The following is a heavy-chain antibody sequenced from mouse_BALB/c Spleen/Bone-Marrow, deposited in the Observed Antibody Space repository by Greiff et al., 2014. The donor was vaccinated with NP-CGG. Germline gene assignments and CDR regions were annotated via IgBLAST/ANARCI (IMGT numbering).Heavy chain of an antibody. D-gene: IGHD2-2*01. J-gene: IGHJ1*01. V-gene: IGHV1S81*02. CDR1: GYTFTSYH. CDR2: INPSNGGT. CDR3: TRSGTSWLRRSWYFDV. Sequence: QVQLQQPGAELVKPGASVKLSCKASGYTFTSYHMYWVKQRPGQGLEWIGEINPSNGGTNFNEKFKSKATLTVDKSSSTAYMQLSSLTSEDSAVYYCTRSGTSWLRRSWYFDVWGAGTTVTVSS.